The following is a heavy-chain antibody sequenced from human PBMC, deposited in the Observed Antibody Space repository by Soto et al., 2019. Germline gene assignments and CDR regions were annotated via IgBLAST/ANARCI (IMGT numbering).Heavy chain of an antibody. J-gene: IGHJ6*02. CDR3: ARDPLRVVVGIGYYYYGMDV. D-gene: IGHD2-2*01. CDR1: GYTFTSYG. V-gene: IGHV1-18*01. CDR2: ISAYNGNT. Sequence: QVQLVQSGAEVKKPGASVKVSCKASGYTFTSYGISWVRQAPGQGLEWMGWISAYNGNTNYAQKLQGRVTMTTDTSTSTAYMELRSLRSDDAAVYYCARDPLRVVVGIGYYYYGMDVWGQGTTVTVSS.